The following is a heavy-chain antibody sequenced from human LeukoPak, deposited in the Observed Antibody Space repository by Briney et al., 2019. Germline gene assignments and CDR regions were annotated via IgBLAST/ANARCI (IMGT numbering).Heavy chain of an antibody. V-gene: IGHV4-38-2*02. CDR3: ARVTYYGDYPGIDY. J-gene: IGHJ4*02. D-gene: IGHD4-17*01. Sequence: SETLSLTCTVSGYSISSGYYWGWIRQPPGKGLEWIGSIYHSGSTYYNPSLKSRVTISVDTSKNQFSLKLSSVTAADTAVYYCARVTYYGDYPGIDYWGQGTLVTVSS. CDR2: IYHSGST. CDR1: GYSISSGYY.